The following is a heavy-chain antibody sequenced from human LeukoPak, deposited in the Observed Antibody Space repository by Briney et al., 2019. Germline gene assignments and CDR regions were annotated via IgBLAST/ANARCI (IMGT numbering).Heavy chain of an antibody. V-gene: IGHV3-48*04. J-gene: IGHJ4*02. D-gene: IGHD3-22*01. Sequence: PGGSLRLSCAASGFTFSSYSMNWVRQAPGKGLEWVSYISSSSSTIYYADSVKGRFTVSRDNAKNSLYLQMNSLRAEDTAVYYCATTAYYYDNSGDYWGQGTLVTVSS. CDR3: ATTAYYYDNSGDY. CDR1: GFTFSSYS. CDR2: ISSSSSTI.